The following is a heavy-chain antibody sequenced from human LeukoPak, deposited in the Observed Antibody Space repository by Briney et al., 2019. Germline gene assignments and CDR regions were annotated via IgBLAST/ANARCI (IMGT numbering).Heavy chain of an antibody. J-gene: IGHJ4*02. D-gene: IGHD5-24*01. CDR2: ISGSGGST. V-gene: IGHV3-23*01. CDR3: AKMGRWLQPNGYYFDY. Sequence: GGSLRLSCAASGFTFSSYAMSWVRQAPGKGLEWVSAISGSGGSTYYADSVKGRFTISRDNSKNTLYLQMNSLRAEDTAVYYCAKMGRWLQPNGYYFDYWGQGTLVTVSP. CDR1: GFTFSSYA.